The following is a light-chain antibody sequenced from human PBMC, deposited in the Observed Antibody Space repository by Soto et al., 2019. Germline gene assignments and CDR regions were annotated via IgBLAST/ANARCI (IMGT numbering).Light chain of an antibody. V-gene: IGKV3-20*01. Sequence: ENVLTQFPGTLSLSPGERATLSCRASQSVSSNYLAWYQQKPGQTPRLLIYGASSRAAGIPDRFRGSGSGTDFTLTISRLEPEDFAVYYCQHFGSSPPWPFGQGTKVEIK. J-gene: IGKJ1*01. CDR3: QHFGSSPPWP. CDR1: QSVSSNY. CDR2: GAS.